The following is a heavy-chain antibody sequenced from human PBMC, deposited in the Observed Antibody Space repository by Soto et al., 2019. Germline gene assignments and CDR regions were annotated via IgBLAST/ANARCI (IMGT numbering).Heavy chain of an antibody. CDR3: ARHGLWFGELSPYYYYMDV. Sequence: SETLSLTCTVSGGSISSYYWSWIRQPPGKGLEWIGYIYYSGSTNYNPSLKSRVTISVDTSKNQFSLRLSSVTAADTAVYYCARHGLWFGELSPYYYYMDVWGKGTTVTVSS. J-gene: IGHJ6*03. CDR1: GGSISSYY. CDR2: IYYSGST. V-gene: IGHV4-59*08. D-gene: IGHD3-10*01.